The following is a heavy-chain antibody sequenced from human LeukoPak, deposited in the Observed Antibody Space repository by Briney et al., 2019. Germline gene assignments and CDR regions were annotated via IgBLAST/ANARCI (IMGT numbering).Heavy chain of an antibody. CDR2: INSDGSST. CDR3: ARALLMVREGGKDY. V-gene: IGHV3-74*01. J-gene: IGHJ4*02. D-gene: IGHD3-10*01. CDR1: GFTFSSYW. Sequence: GGSLRLSCAASGFTFSSYWMHWVRKAPGKGLVWVSRINSDGSSTSYADSVKGRFTISRDNAKNTLYLQMNSLRAEDTAVYYCARALLMVREGGKDYWGQGTLVTVSS.